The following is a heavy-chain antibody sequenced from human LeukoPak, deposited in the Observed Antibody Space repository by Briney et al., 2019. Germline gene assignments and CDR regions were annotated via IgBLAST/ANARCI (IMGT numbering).Heavy chain of an antibody. J-gene: IGHJ6*03. Sequence: SETLSLTCAVYGGSFSGDYWSWIRQPPGKGLEWIGQINHSGSTNYNPSLKSRVTISLDTSKNQFSLKLRSVTAADTAVYYCAVHGGYSYGYGLDYYYMDVWGKGTTVTVSS. CDR2: INHSGST. D-gene: IGHD5-18*01. V-gene: IGHV4-34*01. CDR1: GGSFSGDY. CDR3: AVHGGYSYGYGLDYYYMDV.